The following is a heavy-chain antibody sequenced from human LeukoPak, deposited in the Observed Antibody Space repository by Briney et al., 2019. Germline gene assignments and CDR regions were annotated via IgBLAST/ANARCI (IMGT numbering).Heavy chain of an antibody. CDR2: ISAYNGNT. V-gene: IGHV1-18*01. D-gene: IGHD1-26*01. CDR3: ARDLWEWELLHYFDY. Sequence: ASVKVSCKASGYTFTSYGISWVRQAPGQGLEWMGWISAYNGNTNYAQKLQGRVTMTTDTSTSTAYMELRSLRSDDTAVYYCARDLWEWELLHYFDYWGQGTLVTVSS. CDR1: GYTFTSYG. J-gene: IGHJ4*02.